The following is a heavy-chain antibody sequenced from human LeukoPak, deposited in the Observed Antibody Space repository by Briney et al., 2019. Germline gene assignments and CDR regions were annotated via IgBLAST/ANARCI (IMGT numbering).Heavy chain of an antibody. V-gene: IGHV3-73*01. Sequence: GGSLKLSCAASGFTFSGSAMHCVRQASGKGLEWVGRIRSKANSYATAYAASVKGRFTISRDDSKNTAYLQMNSLKTEDTAVYYCTRQDGVFQFDYWGQGTLVTVSS. D-gene: IGHD3-16*01. CDR3: TRQDGVFQFDY. CDR1: GFTFSGSA. J-gene: IGHJ4*02. CDR2: IRSKANSYAT.